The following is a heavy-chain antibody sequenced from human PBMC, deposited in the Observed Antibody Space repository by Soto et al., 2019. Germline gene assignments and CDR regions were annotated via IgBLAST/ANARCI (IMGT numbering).Heavy chain of an antibody. J-gene: IGHJ5*02. D-gene: IGHD6-13*01. CDR2: ISGSGGST. V-gene: IGHV3-23*01. Sequence: VGSLRLSFAASGFTFSSYAMSCVRQAPGKGLEWVSAISGSGGSTYYADSVKGRFTISRDNSKNTLYLQMNSLRAEDTAVYYCAKQGAAARSWFDPWGQRTLVTVSS. CDR1: GFTFSSYA. CDR3: AKQGAAARSWFDP.